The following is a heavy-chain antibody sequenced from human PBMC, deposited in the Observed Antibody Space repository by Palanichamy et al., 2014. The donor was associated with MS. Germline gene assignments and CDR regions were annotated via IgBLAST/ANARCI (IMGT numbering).Heavy chain of an antibody. J-gene: IGHJ3*02. CDR3: ASRIRGTGAFAI. V-gene: IGHV4-34*01. CDR1: GASLSGYY. CDR2: INHDGST. Sequence: QVQLQQWGAGLLKPSETLSLTCGVYGASLSGYYWNWIRQSPGKRLEWIGDINHDGSTNYSPSLKSRLTISLDTSKKHFSLNVTSVTAADTAIYYCASRIRGTGAFAIWGLGTMVAVSS. D-gene: IGHD1-14*01.